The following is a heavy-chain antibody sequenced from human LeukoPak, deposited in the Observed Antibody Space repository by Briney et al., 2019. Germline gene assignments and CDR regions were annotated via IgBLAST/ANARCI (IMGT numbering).Heavy chain of an antibody. J-gene: IGHJ4*02. CDR2: IYSGGGT. CDR1: GFTVSSNY. D-gene: IGHD2/OR15-2a*01. CDR3: ARDSSGPGY. Sequence: GGSLRLSCAASGFTVSSNYMSWVRQAPGNGLEWVSVIYSGGGTYYADSVKGRFTIFRDSSKNTLYLQMNSLRAEDTALYYCARDSSGPGYWGQGTLVTVSS. V-gene: IGHV3-66*01.